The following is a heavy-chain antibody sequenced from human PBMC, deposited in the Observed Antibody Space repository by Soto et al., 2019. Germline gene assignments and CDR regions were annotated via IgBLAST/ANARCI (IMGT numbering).Heavy chain of an antibody. V-gene: IGHV4-34*01. CDR3: ARGSKPDIVVVPAAYRRVWFDP. J-gene: IGHJ5*02. D-gene: IGHD2-2*01. CDR2: INHSGST. CDR1: GGSFSGYY. Sequence: PSETLSLTCAVYGGSFSGYYWSWIRQPPGKGLEWIGEINHSGSTNYNPSLKSRVTISVDTSKNQFSLKLSSVTAADTAVYYCARGSKPDIVVVPAAYRRVWFDPWGQGTLVTVSS.